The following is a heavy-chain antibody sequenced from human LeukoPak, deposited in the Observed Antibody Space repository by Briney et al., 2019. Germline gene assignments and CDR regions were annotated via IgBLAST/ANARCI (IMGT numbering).Heavy chain of an antibody. CDR3: ARDVVDTVARNWFDP. CDR1: GGSISSYY. D-gene: IGHD4-17*01. V-gene: IGHV4-59*04. Sequence: SETLSLTCTVSGGSISSYYWSWIRQPPGKGLEWIGSIYHSGSIYYNPSLKSRVTMSIDTSKNQFSLKLSSVTAADTAVYYCARDVVDTVARNWFDPWGQGTLVTVSS. CDR2: IYHSGSI. J-gene: IGHJ5*02.